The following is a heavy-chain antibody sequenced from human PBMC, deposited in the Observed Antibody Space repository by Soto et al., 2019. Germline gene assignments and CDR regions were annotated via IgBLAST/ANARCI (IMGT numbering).Heavy chain of an antibody. CDR2: ISGSGGST. CDR1: GFTFSSYA. V-gene: IGHV3-23*01. CDR3: AKSRRFGELGPYYFDY. J-gene: IGHJ4*02. D-gene: IGHD3-10*01. Sequence: PGGSLRLSCAASGFTFSSYAMSWVRQAPGKGLEWVSAISGSGGSTYYADPVKGRFTISRDNSKNTLYLQMNSLRAEDTAVYYCAKSRRFGELGPYYFDYWGQGTLVTVSS.